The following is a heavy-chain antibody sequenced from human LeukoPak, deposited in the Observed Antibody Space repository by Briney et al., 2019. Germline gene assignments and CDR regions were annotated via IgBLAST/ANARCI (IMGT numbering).Heavy chain of an antibody. J-gene: IGHJ6*02. CDR3: ARAIREPRSYYYYYYGMDV. V-gene: IGHV3-53*01. CDR1: GFTVSSNY. D-gene: IGHD1-26*01. CDR2: IYSGGST. Sequence: GGSLRLSCAASGFTVSSNYMSWVRQAPGKGLEWVSVIYSGGSTYYADSVKGRFTISRDNAKNTLYLQMNSLRAEDTAVYYCARAIREPRSYYYYYYGMDVWGQGTTVTVSS.